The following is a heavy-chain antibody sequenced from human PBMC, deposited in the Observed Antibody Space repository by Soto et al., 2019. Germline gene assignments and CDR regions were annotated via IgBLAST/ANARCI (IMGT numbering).Heavy chain of an antibody. CDR3: ARVLSGYDRYYYGMDV. J-gene: IGHJ6*02. CDR2: IIHIFGTA. Sequence: QVQLVQSGAEVKKPGSSVKVSCKASGCTFSSYAISWVRQAPGQGLEWMGGIIHIFGTAKYAQKFQCRVTITADKSTSTAYMELSSLRSEDTAVYYCARVLSGYDRYYYGMDVWGQGTTVTVSS. D-gene: IGHD5-12*01. CDR1: GCTFSSYA. V-gene: IGHV1-69*06.